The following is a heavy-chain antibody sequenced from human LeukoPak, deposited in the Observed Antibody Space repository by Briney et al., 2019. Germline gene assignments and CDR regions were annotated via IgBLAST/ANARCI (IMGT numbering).Heavy chain of an antibody. CDR1: GGSFSGYY. V-gene: IGHV4-34*01. CDR3: ARSALDDYVWGSYRSPRHFDY. J-gene: IGHJ4*02. Sequence: SETLSLTCAVYGGSFSGYYWSWIRQPPGKGLEWIGEINHSGSTNYNPSLKSRVTISVDTSKNQFSLKLSSVTAADTAVYYCARSALDDYVWGSYRSPRHFDYWGQGTLVTVSP. D-gene: IGHD3-16*02. CDR2: INHSGST.